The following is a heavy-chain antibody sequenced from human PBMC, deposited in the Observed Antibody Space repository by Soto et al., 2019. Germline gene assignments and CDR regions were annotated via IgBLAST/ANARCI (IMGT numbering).Heavy chain of an antibody. Sequence: QVQLQQWGAGLLKPSETLSLTCAVYGGSFSGYYWSWIRQPPGQGLEWIGEINHSGSTNYNPSLKSRVTISVDTSKNQFSLKLSSVTAADTAVYYCARGRRYSSSSNYYYYYGMDVWGQGTTVTVSS. CDR1: GGSFSGYY. J-gene: IGHJ6*02. V-gene: IGHV4-34*01. CDR3: ARGRRYSSSSNYYYYYGMDV. D-gene: IGHD6-6*01. CDR2: INHSGST.